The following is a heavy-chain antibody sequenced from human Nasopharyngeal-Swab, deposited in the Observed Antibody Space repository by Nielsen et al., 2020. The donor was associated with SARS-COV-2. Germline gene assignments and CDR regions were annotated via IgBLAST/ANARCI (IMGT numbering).Heavy chain of an antibody. D-gene: IGHD3-16*01. CDR3: AKFSIGLGYY. V-gene: IGHV3-23*01. Sequence: GEYLKISCAASGFTFSSYAMSWVRQAPGKGLEWVSAISGSGGSTYYADSVKGRFTIYRDNSKNTLYLQMNSLRAEDTAVYYCAKFSIGLGYYWGQGTLVTVSS. CDR2: ISGSGGST. CDR1: GFTFSSYA. J-gene: IGHJ4*02.